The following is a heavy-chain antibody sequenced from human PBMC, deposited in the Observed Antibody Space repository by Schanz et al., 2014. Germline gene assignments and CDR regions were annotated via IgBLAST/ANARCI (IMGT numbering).Heavy chain of an antibody. J-gene: IGHJ4*02. CDR3: ARAYCGSRPYFDY. V-gene: IGHV1-18*01. Sequence: QVQLVQSGAEVKKPGASVKVSCKASGYTLTGFGVSWVRQAPGQGREWMGWISAYSGNSKYAQKLQGRVTMTTDTSTNTAYMELRSLRSEDTAVYYCARAYCGSRPYFDYWGQGTLVTVSS. CDR1: GYTLTGFG. CDR2: ISAYSGNS. D-gene: IGHD3-10*01.